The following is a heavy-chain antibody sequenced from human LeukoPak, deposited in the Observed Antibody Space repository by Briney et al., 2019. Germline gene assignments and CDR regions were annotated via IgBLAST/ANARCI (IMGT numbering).Heavy chain of an antibody. CDR1: GFTFSSYG. CDR2: ISGSDGRI. CDR3: AKRGAYDSSGYCLDF. J-gene: IGHJ4*02. V-gene: IGHV3-23*01. Sequence: PGGSLRLSCAASGFTFSSYGLTWVRQASGKGLEWVSAISGSDGRIYYADSVKGRFTISRDNSKNTLYLQMSSLRGEDTAVYYCAKRGAYDSSGYCLDFWGLGTLVTVSS. D-gene: IGHD3-22*01.